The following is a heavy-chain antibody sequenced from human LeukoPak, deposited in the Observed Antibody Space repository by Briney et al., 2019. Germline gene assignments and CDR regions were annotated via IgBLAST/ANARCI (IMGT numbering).Heavy chain of an antibody. CDR2: IWYDGSNK. CDR3: ARDGGSGGSCYYYDAFDI. D-gene: IGHD2-15*01. CDR1: GFTFSSYG. V-gene: IGHV3-33*01. Sequence: GGSLRLSCAASGFTFSSYGMHWVRRAPGKGLEWVAVIWYDGSNKYYADSVKGRFTISRDNSKNTLYLQMNSLRAEDTAVYYCARDGGSGGSCYYYDAFDIWGQGTMVTVSS. J-gene: IGHJ3*02.